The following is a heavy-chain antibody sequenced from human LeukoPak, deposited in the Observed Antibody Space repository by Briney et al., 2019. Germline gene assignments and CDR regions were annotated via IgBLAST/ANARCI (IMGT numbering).Heavy chain of an antibody. CDR1: GFTFSDYD. CDR3: ARVAKERVGGVYYFDY. Sequence: GSLRLSCASSGFTFSDYDMHWVRQATGKGLEWVSAIGTAGDTYYTGSVKGRFTISRENAKNSLYLQMNSLRAGDTAVYYCARVAKERVGGVYYFDYWGQGTLVTVSS. J-gene: IGHJ4*02. CDR2: IGTAGDT. V-gene: IGHV3-13*01. D-gene: IGHD1-1*01.